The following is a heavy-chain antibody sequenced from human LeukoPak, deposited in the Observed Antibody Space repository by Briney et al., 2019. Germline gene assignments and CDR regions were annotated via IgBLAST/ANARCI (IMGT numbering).Heavy chain of an antibody. CDR2: IIGSGRTT. J-gene: IGHJ6*03. V-gene: IGHV3-23*01. CDR3: AKKEGDTYFSWYMDV. D-gene: IGHD2-21*01. Sequence: GGSLRLSCAASGFTFRSFAMSWVRQAPGKRLEWVSGIIGSGRTTFYADSVKSRFTISRDNSKNTLYLQMNSLRAEDTAIYYCAKKEGDTYFSWYMDVWGKGTTVTVSS. CDR1: GFTFRSFA.